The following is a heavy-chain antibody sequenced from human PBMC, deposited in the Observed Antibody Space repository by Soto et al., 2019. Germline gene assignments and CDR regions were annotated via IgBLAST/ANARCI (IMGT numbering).Heavy chain of an antibody. D-gene: IGHD6-13*01. CDR2: IKSKTDGGTT. CDR3: TTASRRRSWQIDY. J-gene: IGHJ4*02. CDR1: GFTFSNAW. Sequence: EVQLVESGGGLVKPGGSLRLSCAASGFTFSNAWMNWVRQAPGKGLEWVGRIKSKTDGGTTDYAAPVKGRFTISRDDSKNTLYLQMNSLKTEDTAVYYCTTASRRRSWQIDYWGQGTLVTVSS. V-gene: IGHV3-15*07.